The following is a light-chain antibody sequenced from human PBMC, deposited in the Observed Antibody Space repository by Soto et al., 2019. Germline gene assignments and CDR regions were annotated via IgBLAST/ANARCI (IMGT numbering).Light chain of an antibody. CDR1: QNIDNW. J-gene: IGKJ4*01. V-gene: IGKV1-5*03. CDR3: QEYNSY. Sequence: DIQMTQSPYTLSASVGDRVTITCRASQNIDNWLAWYQQKPGKPPKLLIYRASSLETGVPSRFSGSRSGTEFTLTISNLQPDDSATYYCQEYNSYFGGGTKVEIK. CDR2: RAS.